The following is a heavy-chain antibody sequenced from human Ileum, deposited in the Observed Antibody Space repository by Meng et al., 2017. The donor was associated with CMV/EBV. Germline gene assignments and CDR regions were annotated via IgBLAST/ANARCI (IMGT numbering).Heavy chain of an antibody. CDR3: ARGLGWGRFAP. CDR2: IKPDGSDK. Sequence: GGSLRLSCAASGFTFSDYWMTWVRQAPGKGLDWVASIKPDGSDKKYVDSLKGRFTISRDNAKNSLYLQMNSLRDEDTAVYYCARGLGWGRFAPWGQGNLVTVSS. J-gene: IGHJ5*02. V-gene: IGHV3-7*01. D-gene: IGHD6-19*01. CDR1: GFTFSDYW.